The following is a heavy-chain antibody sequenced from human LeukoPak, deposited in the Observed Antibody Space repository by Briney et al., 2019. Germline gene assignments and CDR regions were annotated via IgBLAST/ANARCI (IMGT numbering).Heavy chain of an antibody. V-gene: IGHV4-34*01. D-gene: IGHD2-15*01. CDR2: INHSGST. CDR1: GGSFSGYY. CDR3: ARGAPYCSGANCMYYFDY. Sequence: PSETLSLTCAVYGGSFSGYYWSWIRQPPGKGLEWIGEINHSGSTNYNPSLKSRVTISVDTSRNQFSLKLSSVTAADTAVYYCARGAPYCSGANCMYYFDYWGQGTLVTVSS. J-gene: IGHJ4*02.